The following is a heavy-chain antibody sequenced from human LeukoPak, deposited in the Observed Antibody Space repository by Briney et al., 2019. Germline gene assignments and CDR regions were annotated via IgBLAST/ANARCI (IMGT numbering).Heavy chain of an antibody. V-gene: IGHV3-33*01. J-gene: IGHJ5*01. Sequence: GGSLRLSCAASGFTFRNHGMHWVRQAPGKGLEWVAVICYDGSNQYYADSVKGRFTISRDNSKNTLWLQMNSLRAEDTAVYYCARGTLEHCSGASCYPLDSWGQGTLVTVS. CDR1: GFTFRNHG. CDR2: ICYDGSNQ. CDR3: ARGTLEHCSGASCYPLDS. D-gene: IGHD2-15*01.